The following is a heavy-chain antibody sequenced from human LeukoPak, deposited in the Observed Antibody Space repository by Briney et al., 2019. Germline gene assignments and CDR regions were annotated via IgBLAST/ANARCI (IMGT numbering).Heavy chain of an antibody. Sequence: PGGSLRLSCAASGFTLNTYWMNWVRQAPGKGLEWVANIQQDGSEKYYVDSVKGRFTISRDNAKNSLYLQMNNLRAGDTAVYYCAREGSHKLGIWGQGTMVTVSS. CDR1: GFTLNTYW. CDR3: AREGSHKLGI. V-gene: IGHV3-7*03. J-gene: IGHJ3*02. CDR2: IQQDGSEK.